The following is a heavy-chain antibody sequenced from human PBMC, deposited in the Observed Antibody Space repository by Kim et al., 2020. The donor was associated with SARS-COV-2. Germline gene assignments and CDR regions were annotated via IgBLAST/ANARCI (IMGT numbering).Heavy chain of an antibody. CDR3: ARDHEAVADTWYYYGMDV. D-gene: IGHD6-19*01. Sequence: ASVKVSCKPSGYTFTTYSIHWVRQAPGQRLEWMGWINGGNGNTKYSQNFQGRVTITRDTSASTAYMELSSLRSEDTAVYYCARDHEAVADTWYYYGMDVWGQGTTVTVSS. V-gene: IGHV1-3*01. CDR1: GYTFTTYS. CDR2: INGGNGNT. J-gene: IGHJ6*02.